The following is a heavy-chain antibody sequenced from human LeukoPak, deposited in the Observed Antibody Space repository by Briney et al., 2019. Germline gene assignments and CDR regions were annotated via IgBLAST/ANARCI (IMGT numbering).Heavy chain of an antibody. D-gene: IGHD2-2*01. V-gene: IGHV1-69*13. Sequence: SVKVSCKASGGTFSSYAISWVRQAPGQGLEWMGGIIPIFGTANYAQKFQGRVTITADESTSTAHMELSSLRSEDTAVYYCARVASGYCSSTSCYDYWGQGTLVTASS. CDR2: IIPIFGTA. J-gene: IGHJ4*02. CDR3: ARVASGYCSSTSCYDY. CDR1: GGTFSSYA.